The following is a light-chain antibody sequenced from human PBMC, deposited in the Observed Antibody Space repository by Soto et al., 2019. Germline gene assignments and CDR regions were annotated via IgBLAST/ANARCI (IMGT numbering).Light chain of an antibody. CDR1: KLGDKY. CDR3: QTWDSGSHVV. Sequence: SSELTQPPSVSVSPGQTASITCSGDKLGDKYACWYQQKPGQSPVLVIYQDSKRPSGIPERFSGSNSGNTATLTISGTQAMDEADYYCQTWDSGSHVVFGGGTKLTVL. CDR2: QDS. J-gene: IGLJ2*01. V-gene: IGLV3-1*01.